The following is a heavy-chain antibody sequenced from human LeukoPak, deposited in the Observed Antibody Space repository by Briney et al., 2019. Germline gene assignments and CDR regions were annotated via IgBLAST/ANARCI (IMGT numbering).Heavy chain of an antibody. CDR2: INPNSGGT. V-gene: IGHV1-2*02. D-gene: IGHD2-2*01. CDR3: AASATYQPPLFD. J-gene: IGHJ4*02. Sequence: ASVKVSCKASGYTFTGYYMHWVRQTPGQGLECMGWINPNSGGTNYAQKFQGRVTMTRDTSISTAYMELSRLRSDDTAVYYCAASATYQPPLFDWGQGTLVTVSS. CDR1: GYTFTGYY.